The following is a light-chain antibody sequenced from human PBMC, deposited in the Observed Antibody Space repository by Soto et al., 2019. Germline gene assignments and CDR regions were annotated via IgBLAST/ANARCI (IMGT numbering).Light chain of an antibody. CDR3: SSYTGSNTPVV. Sequence: QSALTQPASVSGSPGQSITISCTGTSSDVGGYNYVSWYQQHPGKAPNLIIFDVSNRTSGVSNRFSVSKSGNSASLTISGLQAEDEADYYCSSYTGSNTPVVFGGGTKVTVL. J-gene: IGLJ2*01. CDR1: SSDVGGYNY. CDR2: DVS. V-gene: IGLV2-14*01.